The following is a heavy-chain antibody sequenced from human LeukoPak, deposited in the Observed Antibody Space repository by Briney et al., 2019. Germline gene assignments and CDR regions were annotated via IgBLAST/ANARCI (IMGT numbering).Heavy chain of an antibody. CDR1: GDSVSSNSAA. D-gene: IGHD3-10*01. CDR2: TYYRSKWYN. CDR3: ARTYGSGPTYLDL. J-gene: IGHJ5*02. V-gene: IGHV6-1*01. Sequence: SQTLSLTCAISGDSVSSNSAAWNWVRQSPSRGLEWLGMTYYRSKWYNDYAISVQSRITINPDTSKNQFSLQLNSVTPEDAAVYFCARTYGSGPTYLDLWGQGTLVTVSS.